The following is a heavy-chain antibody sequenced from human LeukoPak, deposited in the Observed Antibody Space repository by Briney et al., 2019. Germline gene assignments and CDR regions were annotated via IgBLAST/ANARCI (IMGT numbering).Heavy chain of an antibody. CDR2: IYYSGST. D-gene: IGHD5-18*01. CDR3: ARDRIPLGHDAFGI. J-gene: IGHJ3*02. V-gene: IGHV4-59*01. Sequence: PSETLSLTCTVSGGSISSYYWSWIRQPPGKGLEWIGYIYYSGSTNYNPSLKSRVTISVDTSKNQFSLKLSSVTAADTAVYYCARDRIPLGHDAFGIWGQGTMVTVSS. CDR1: GGSISSYY.